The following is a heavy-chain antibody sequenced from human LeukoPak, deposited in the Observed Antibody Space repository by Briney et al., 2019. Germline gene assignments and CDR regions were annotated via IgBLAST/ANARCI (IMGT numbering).Heavy chain of an antibody. Sequence: PSETLSLTCTVSGGSISSSSYYWGWIRQPPGKGLEWIGSIYYSGSTYYNPSLKSRVTISVDTSKNQFSLKLSSVTAADTAVYYCATHRIAARPSYFDYWGQGTLVTVSS. D-gene: IGHD6-6*01. V-gene: IGHV4-39*01. J-gene: IGHJ4*02. CDR1: GGSISSSSYY. CDR2: IYYSGST. CDR3: ATHRIAARPSYFDY.